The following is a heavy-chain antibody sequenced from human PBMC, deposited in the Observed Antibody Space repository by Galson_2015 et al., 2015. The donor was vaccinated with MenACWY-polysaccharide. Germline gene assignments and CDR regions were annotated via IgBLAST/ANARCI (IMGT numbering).Heavy chain of an antibody. J-gene: IGHJ4*02. CDR3: AYQGYSYGLFYFDY. CDR2: ISGSGGST. CDR1: GFTFSNYA. V-gene: IGHV3-23*01. D-gene: IGHD5-18*01. Sequence: SLRLSCAASGFTFSNYAMNWVRQAPGKGLEWVSDISGSGGSTYYADSVKGRFTISRDNSKNTLYLQMNSLRAEDTAVYYCAYQGYSYGLFYFDYWGQGTLVTVSS.